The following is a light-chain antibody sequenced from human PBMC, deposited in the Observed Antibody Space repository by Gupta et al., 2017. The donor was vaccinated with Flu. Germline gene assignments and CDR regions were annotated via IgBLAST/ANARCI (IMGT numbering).Light chain of an antibody. CDR2: DDS. CDR3: QVWDSSSDHVV. Sequence: SYVLTQSPSVSVAPGQTARITCGGNNIGSKSVHWYQQKPGQAPVLVVYDDSHRPSGIPERFSGSNSGNTATLTISRVEAGDEADYYCQVWDSSSDHVVFGGGTKLTVL. V-gene: IGLV3-21*02. CDR1: NIGSKS. J-gene: IGLJ2*01.